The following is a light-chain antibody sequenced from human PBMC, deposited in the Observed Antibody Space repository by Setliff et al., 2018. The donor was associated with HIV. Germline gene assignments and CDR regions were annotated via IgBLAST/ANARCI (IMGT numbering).Light chain of an antibody. J-gene: IGKJ3*01. Sequence: AIRMTQSPSSLSASTGDRVTITCRASQGISSYLAWYQQRPGKAPKLLIHSASTLQSGVPSRFSGSGSGTDFTLTISRLQSEDFATYYCQQYYNYPGVSFGPGTKVDIK. CDR1: QGISSY. CDR3: QQYYNYPGVS. CDR2: SAS. V-gene: IGKV1-8*01.